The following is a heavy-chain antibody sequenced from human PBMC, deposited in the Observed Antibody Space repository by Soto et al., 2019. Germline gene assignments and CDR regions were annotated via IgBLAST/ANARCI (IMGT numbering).Heavy chain of an antibody. D-gene: IGHD1-20*01. CDR1: GFTFINYA. V-gene: IGHV3-23*01. CDR2: ITGGGDTA. CDR3: AKRDRSNWSYFDY. J-gene: IGHJ4*02. Sequence: GGSLRLSCAASGFTFINYAMAWVRQAPGRGLEWVSVITGGGDTAYYADSVKGRFTISRDSSKNTLYLQMNSLRAEDTALYYCAKRDRSNWSYFDYWGQGTLVTVSS.